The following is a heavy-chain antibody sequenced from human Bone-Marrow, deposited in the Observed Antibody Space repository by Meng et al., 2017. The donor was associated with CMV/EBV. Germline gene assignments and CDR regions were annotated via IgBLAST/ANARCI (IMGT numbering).Heavy chain of an antibody. J-gene: IGHJ3*02. CDR3: ATADDIVASYTRGNAFDI. CDR2: IIPIYDMT. D-gene: IGHD3-9*01. Sequence: SVKVSCKASGGTFSSYAISWVRQAPGQGLEWMGGIIPIYDMTNYAQKFQGRVTITADKSTSKAYMELNSLTSDDTAVYYCATADDIVASYTRGNAFDIWGQGTLVTVSS. V-gene: IGHV1-69*10. CDR1: GGTFSSYA.